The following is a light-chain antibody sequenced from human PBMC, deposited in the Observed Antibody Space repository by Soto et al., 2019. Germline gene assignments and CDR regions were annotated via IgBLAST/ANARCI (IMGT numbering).Light chain of an antibody. CDR1: QSVNSRY. CDR3: QQYERSPKT. V-gene: IGKV3-20*01. CDR2: GAS. Sequence: EIVLTQSPGTLSLSPGERATLSCRASQSVNSRYLAWYQQKPGQAPRLLLYGASNRAPDIPDRFSGSGSGTDFTLTISKLEPEDFAVYFCQQYERSPKTFGQGTTVEI. J-gene: IGKJ1*01.